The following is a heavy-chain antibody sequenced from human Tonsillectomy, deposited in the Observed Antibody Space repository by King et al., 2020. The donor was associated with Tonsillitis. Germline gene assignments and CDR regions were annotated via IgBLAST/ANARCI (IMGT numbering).Heavy chain of an antibody. D-gene: IGHD2-2*01. Sequence: VQLVESGGGLVQPGGSLRLSCAASGFTFSSYAMSWVRQAPGKGLEWVSAISGSGGSTYYADSVKGRFTISRDNSKNTLYLQMNSLRAEDTAVYYCAKDLSIVVVPAAHDAFDIWGQGTMVTVSS. J-gene: IGHJ3*02. CDR2: ISGSGGST. CDR1: GFTFSSYA. CDR3: AKDLSIVVVPAAHDAFDI. V-gene: IGHV3-23*04.